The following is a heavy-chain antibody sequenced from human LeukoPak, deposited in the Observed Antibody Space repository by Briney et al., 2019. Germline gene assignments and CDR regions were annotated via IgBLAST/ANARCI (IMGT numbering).Heavy chain of an antibody. CDR3: ANGVGALDY. V-gene: IGHV3-30*18. J-gene: IGHJ4*02. CDR1: GFTFSSYG. CDR2: ISYDGSNK. Sequence: PGRSLRLSCAASGFTFSSYGVHWVRQAPGKGLEWVAVISYDGSNKYYADSVKGRFTISRDNSKNTLYLQMNSLRAEDTAVYYCANGVGALDYWGQGTLVTVSS. D-gene: IGHD1-26*01.